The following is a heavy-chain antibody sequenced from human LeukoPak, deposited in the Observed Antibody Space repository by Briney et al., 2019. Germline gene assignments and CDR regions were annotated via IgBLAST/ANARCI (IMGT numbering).Heavy chain of an antibody. CDR2: ISSSSSYT. CDR3: ARDGGLGAAAGLDY. J-gene: IGHJ4*02. D-gene: IGHD6-13*01. V-gene: IGHV3-21*01. Sequence: GGSLRLSCAASGFTFSSYNMNWVRQAPGKGLEWVSSISSSSSYTNYADSVKGRFTISRDNAKNSLYLQMNSLRAEDTAVYYCARDGGLGAAAGLDYWGQGTLVTVSS. CDR1: GFTFSSYN.